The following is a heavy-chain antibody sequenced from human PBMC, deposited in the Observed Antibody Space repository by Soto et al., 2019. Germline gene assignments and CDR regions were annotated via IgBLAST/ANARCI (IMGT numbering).Heavy chain of an antibody. J-gene: IGHJ5*02. CDR2: IDHSGST. CDR3: ARGQKKSSSSRILPTETTWFDP. V-gene: IGHV4-34*01. Sequence: NPSETLSLTCAVYGGSFSGYYWSWIRQPPGKGLEWIGEIDHSGSTKYNPSLKSRVIISVDTSKKQFSLKVSSVTVADTAVYYCARGQKKSSSSRILPTETTWFDPWGQGTLVTVSS. CDR1: GGSFSGYY. D-gene: IGHD6-6*01.